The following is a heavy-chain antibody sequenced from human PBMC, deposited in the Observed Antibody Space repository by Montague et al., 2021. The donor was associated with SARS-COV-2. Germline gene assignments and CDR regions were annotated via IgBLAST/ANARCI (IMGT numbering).Heavy chain of an antibody. Sequence: CAISGDSVSSNSAAWNWIRQSPSRGLEWLGRTYYRSKWYYDYAVSVKSRITINPDTSKNQFSLQLSSVTPEDRAVYYCASDPSYCHSCCFDYWGQGTLVTVSS. CDR3: ASDPSYCHSCCFDY. D-gene: IGHD2-2*01. V-gene: IGHV6-1*01. CDR1: GDSVSSNSAA. J-gene: IGHJ4*02. CDR2: TYYRSKWYY.